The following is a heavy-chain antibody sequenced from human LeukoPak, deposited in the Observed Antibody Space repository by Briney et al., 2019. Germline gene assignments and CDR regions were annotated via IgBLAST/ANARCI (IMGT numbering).Heavy chain of an antibody. CDR1: GYTFTGYY. Sequence: ASVKVSCKASGYTFTGYYMHWVRQAPGQGLEWMGWINPNSGGTNYAQKFQGGVTMTRDTSISTAYMELSRLRSDDTAVYYCARTTYSSGWYGVYYYYYGMDVWGQGTTVTVSS. D-gene: IGHD6-19*01. CDR3: ARTTYSSGWYGVYYYYYGMDV. J-gene: IGHJ6*02. V-gene: IGHV1-2*02. CDR2: INPNSGGT.